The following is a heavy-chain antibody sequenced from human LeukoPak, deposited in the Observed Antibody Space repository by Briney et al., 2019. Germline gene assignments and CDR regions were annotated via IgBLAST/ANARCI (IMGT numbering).Heavy chain of an antibody. D-gene: IGHD2-15*01. CDR2: IYYSGST. J-gene: IGHJ5*02. CDR1: GGSISSSSYY. Sequence: SETLSLTCTVSGGSISSSSYYWGWIRQPPGKGLEWIGSIYYSGSTYYNPSLKSRVTISVDTSKNQCSLKLSSVTAADTAVYYCARLRHCSGGSCYLVFTSGWFDPWGQGTLVTVSS. V-gene: IGHV4-39*01. CDR3: ARLRHCSGGSCYLVFTSGWFDP.